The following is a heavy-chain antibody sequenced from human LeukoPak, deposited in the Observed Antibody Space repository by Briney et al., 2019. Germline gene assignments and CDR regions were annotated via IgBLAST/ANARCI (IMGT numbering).Heavy chain of an antibody. D-gene: IGHD6-13*01. CDR3: AKDGVLYSSSWHSPFDY. J-gene: IGHJ4*02. CDR2: IWYDGSNK. V-gene: IGHV3-33*06. Sequence: GRSLRLSCAASGFTFSSYGMHWVRQAPGKGLEWVAVIWYDGSNKYYADSVKGRFTISRDNSKNTLYLQMNSLRAEDTAVYYCAKDGVLYSSSWHSPFDYWGQGTLVTVSS. CDR1: GFTFSSYG.